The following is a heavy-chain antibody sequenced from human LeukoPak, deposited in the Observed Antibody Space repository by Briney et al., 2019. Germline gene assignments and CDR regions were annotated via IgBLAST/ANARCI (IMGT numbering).Heavy chain of an antibody. CDR1: GESFSDYY. V-gene: IGHV4-34*01. D-gene: IGHD2-15*01. Sequence: SETLSLTCAVYGESFSDYYWSWIRQPPGKGLEWIGSIYYSGSTYYNPSLKSRVTISVDTTKNQFSLKLSSVTAADTAVYYCARLRRDTPRFLFDYWGQGTLVTVSS. CDR3: ARLRRDTPRFLFDY. CDR2: IYYSGST. J-gene: IGHJ4*02.